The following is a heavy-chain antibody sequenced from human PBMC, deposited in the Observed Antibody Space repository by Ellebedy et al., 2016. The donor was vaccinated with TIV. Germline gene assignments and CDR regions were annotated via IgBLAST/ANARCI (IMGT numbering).Heavy chain of an antibody. V-gene: IGHV4-61*01. Sequence: SETLSLXCTVSGGSVGSNNIYWNWIRQPPGKGLEWIGYIYYSGTTIYNPSLKSRVTISVDTSKNQFSLNLTSVTAADTAVYYCARFRAAAGTFWFNPWGQGTLFTVSS. CDR2: IYYSGTT. D-gene: IGHD6-13*01. J-gene: IGHJ5*02. CDR1: GGSVGSNNIY. CDR3: ARFRAAAGTFWFNP.